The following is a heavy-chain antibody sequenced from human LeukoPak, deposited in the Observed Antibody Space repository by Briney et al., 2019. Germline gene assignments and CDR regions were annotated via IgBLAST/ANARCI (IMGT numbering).Heavy chain of an antibody. J-gene: IGHJ6*03. Sequence: GGSLRLSCAASGFTFSIYGMHWVRQAPGKGLEWVAFIRFDGSTTYYADSVKGRFTISRDNSKNTLYLQMNSLRAEDTALYYCAQGHARGYNYYYYMNVWGKGTTVTFSS. V-gene: IGHV3-30*02. CDR2: IRFDGSTT. CDR1: GFTFSIYG. D-gene: IGHD3-10*02. CDR3: AQGHARGYNYYYYMNV.